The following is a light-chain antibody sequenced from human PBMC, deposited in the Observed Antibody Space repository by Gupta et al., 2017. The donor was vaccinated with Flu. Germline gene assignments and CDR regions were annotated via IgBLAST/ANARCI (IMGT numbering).Light chain of an antibody. J-gene: IGLJ1*01. CDR2: DVS. V-gene: IGLV2-11*01. CDR1: SSDVGGYNY. Sequence: QSALTQPRPVSGTPGQSVPISCTGTSSDVGGYNYVSWYQQHPGKAPKLMIYDVSKRPSGVPDRFSGSKSGNTASLTISGLQAEDEADYYCCSYAGSYTLGVFGTGTKVTVL. CDR3: CSYAGSYTLGV.